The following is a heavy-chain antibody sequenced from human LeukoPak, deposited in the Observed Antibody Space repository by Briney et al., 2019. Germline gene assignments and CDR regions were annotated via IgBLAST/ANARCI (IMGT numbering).Heavy chain of an antibody. V-gene: IGHV3-7*01. CDR2: IKQDGSEK. J-gene: IGHJ5*02. CDR3: ARDYSSSWYHPGHNWFDP. CDR1: GFTFSSYW. D-gene: IGHD6-13*01. Sequence: GGSLRLSCAASGFTFSSYWMSWVRQAPGKGLEWVANIKQDGSEKYYVDSVKGRFTISRDNAKNSLYLQMNSLRAEDTAVYYCARDYSSSWYHPGHNWFDPWGQGTLVTVSS.